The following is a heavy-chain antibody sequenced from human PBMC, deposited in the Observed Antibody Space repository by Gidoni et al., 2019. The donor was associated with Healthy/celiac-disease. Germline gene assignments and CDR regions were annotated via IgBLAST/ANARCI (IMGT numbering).Heavy chain of an antibody. J-gene: IGHJ4*02. Sequence: EVQLVESGGGLVQPGRSLRLSCTASGFTFGAYAMSWVRQAPGKGLEWVGFIRSKAYGGTTEYAASVKGRFTISRDDSKSIAYLQMNSLKTEDTAVYYCTRLSITMIVVPSFVDYWGQGTLVTVSS. CDR1: GFTFGAYA. CDR3: TRLSITMIVVPSFVDY. D-gene: IGHD3-22*01. V-gene: IGHV3-49*04. CDR2: IRSKAYGGTT.